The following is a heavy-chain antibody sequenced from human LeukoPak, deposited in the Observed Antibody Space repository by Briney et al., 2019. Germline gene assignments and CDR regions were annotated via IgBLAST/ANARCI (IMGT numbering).Heavy chain of an antibody. CDR2: IYYSGST. D-gene: IGHD2-2*02. CDR3: ARRIGYCSSTSCYKGNYYYGMDV. J-gene: IGHJ6*02. Sequence: PSATLSLTCTVSGGSISSYYWSWIRQPPGKGLEWIGYIYYSGSTNYNPSLKSRVTISVDTSKNQFSLKLSSVTAADTAVYYCARRIGYCSSTSCYKGNYYYGMDVWGQGTTVTVSS. V-gene: IGHV4-59*08. CDR1: GGSISSYY.